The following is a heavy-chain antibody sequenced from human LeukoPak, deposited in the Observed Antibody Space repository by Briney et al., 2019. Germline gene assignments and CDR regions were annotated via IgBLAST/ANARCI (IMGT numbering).Heavy chain of an antibody. Sequence: GGSLRLSCAASGFTVSSNYMSWVRQAPGKGLEWVSVIYSSGSRYYTDSVKGRFTISRDNSKNTLYLQMNSLRAEDTAVYFCARVRYFDWLFKEWGQGTLVTVSS. CDR3: ARVRYFDWLFKE. CDR2: IYSSGSR. V-gene: IGHV3-53*01. CDR1: GFTVSSNY. J-gene: IGHJ4*02. D-gene: IGHD3-9*01.